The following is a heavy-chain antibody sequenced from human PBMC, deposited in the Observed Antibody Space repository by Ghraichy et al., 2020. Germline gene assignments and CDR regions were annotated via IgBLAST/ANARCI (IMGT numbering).Heavy chain of an antibody. CDR2: ISSSSSPI. Sequence: GGSLRLSCAASGFTFSSYSMNWVRQAPGKGLEWVSYISSSSSPIYYADSVKGRFTISRDKAKNSLYLQMNSLRAEDTAVYYCARVWDSYDFWSGPTSGYYGMDVWGQGTTVAVSS. CDR1: GFTFSSYS. J-gene: IGHJ6*02. CDR3: ARVWDSYDFWSGPTSGYYGMDV. D-gene: IGHD3-3*01. V-gene: IGHV3-48*01.